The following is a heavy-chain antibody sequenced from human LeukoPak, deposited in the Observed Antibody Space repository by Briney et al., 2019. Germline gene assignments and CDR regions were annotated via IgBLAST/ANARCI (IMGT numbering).Heavy chain of an antibody. J-gene: IGHJ6*02. CDR3: ARAGGYYYDSSGYYPMSDYYYYYGMDV. CDR1: GYTFTGYY. CDR2: INPNSGGT. Sequence: ASVKVSCKASGYTFTGYYMHWVRQAPGQGLEWMGWINPNSGGTNYAQKFQGRVTMTRDTSISTAYMELSRLRSDDTAVYYCARAGGYYYDSSGYYPMSDYYYYYGMDVWGQGTTVTVSS. D-gene: IGHD3-22*01. V-gene: IGHV1-2*02.